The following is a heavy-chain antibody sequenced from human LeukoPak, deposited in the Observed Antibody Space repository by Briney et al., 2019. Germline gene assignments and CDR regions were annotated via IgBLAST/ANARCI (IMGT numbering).Heavy chain of an antibody. CDR1: GGSFSGYY. V-gene: IGHV4-34*01. CDR2: INHSGST. J-gene: IGHJ4*02. CDR3: ARVRFGESLYFDY. Sequence: SETLSLTCAVYGGSFSGYYWSWIRQPPGKGLEWIGEINHSGSTNYNPSLKSRVTISVDTSKNQFSLKLSSVTAADTAVYYCARVRFGESLYFDYWGQGTLVTVSS. D-gene: IGHD3-10*01.